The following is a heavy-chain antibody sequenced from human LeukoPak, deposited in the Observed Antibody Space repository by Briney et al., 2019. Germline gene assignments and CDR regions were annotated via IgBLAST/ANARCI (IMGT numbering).Heavy chain of an antibody. J-gene: IGHJ4*02. CDR3: ARRGGDFWSGYFDY. D-gene: IGHD3-3*01. CDR1: GYSISSGYY. V-gene: IGHV4-38-2*01. CDR2: IYHSGST. Sequence: SETLSLTCAVSGYSISSGYYWGWIRQPPGKGLEWIGSIYHSGSTYYNPSLKSRVTISVDMSKNQFSLKLSSVTAADTAVYYCARRGGDFWSGYFDYWGQGTLVTVSS.